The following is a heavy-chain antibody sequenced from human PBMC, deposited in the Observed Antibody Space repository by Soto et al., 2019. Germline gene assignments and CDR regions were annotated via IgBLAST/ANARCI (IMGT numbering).Heavy chain of an antibody. V-gene: IGHV3-23*01. J-gene: IGHJ4*02. Sequence: PGGSLRLSCAASGFTFSSYAMSWVRQAPGKGLEWVSAISGSGGSTYYADSVKGRFTISRDDAKNSLYLQINSLRAEDTAVYYCATTPSTFDYWGQGTLVTVSS. CDR2: ISGSGGST. CDR1: GFTFSSYA. CDR3: ATTPSTFDY. D-gene: IGHD2-15*01.